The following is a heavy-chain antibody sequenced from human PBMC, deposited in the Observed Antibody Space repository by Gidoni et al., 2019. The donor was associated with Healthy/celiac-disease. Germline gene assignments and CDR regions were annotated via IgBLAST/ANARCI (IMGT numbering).Heavy chain of an antibody. CDR3: ARARKGTVTGNWFDP. Sequence: QVQLQESGPGLVKPSQTLSLTCTVSGGSISSGGYYWSWIRQHPGQGLEWIGYLYYSGSTYYNPSLKSRVTISVDTSKNQFSLKLSSVTAADTAVYYCARARKGTVTGNWFDPWGQGTLVTVSS. D-gene: IGHD4-17*01. V-gene: IGHV4-31*03. J-gene: IGHJ5*02. CDR1: GGSISSGGYY. CDR2: LYYSGST.